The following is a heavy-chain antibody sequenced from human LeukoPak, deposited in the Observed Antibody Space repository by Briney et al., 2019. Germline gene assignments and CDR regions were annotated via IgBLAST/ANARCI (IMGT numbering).Heavy chain of an antibody. CDR1: GYTFTTYA. CDR2: INAGNGNT. D-gene: IGHD3-22*01. CDR3: ARVFQDSSGFNWFDP. Sequence: ASVKVSCKASGYTFTTYAMHWVRQAPGQRLEWMGWINAGNGNTKYSQEFQGRVTITRDMSTSTVYMELSSLRSEDTAVYYCARVFQDSSGFNWFDPWGQGTLVTVSS. J-gene: IGHJ5*02. V-gene: IGHV1-3*03.